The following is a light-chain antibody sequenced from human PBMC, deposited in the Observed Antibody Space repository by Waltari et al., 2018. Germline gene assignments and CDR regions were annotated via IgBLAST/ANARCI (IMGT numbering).Light chain of an antibody. Sequence: QSVLTQPPSASGTPGQRVTISCSASMSNIEGDLISWHQHPPGRAPTLLIYNNNQRPAGVPSRCPASKSGTSASLAISGLQSEDEADYYCAAWADSLSGYVFGTGTKVTVL. J-gene: IGLJ1*01. V-gene: IGLV1-44*01. CDR3: AAWADSLSGYV. CDR1: MSNIEGDL. CDR2: NNN.